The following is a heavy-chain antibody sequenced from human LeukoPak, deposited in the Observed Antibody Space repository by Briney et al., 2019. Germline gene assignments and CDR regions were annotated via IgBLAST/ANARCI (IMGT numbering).Heavy chain of an antibody. CDR3: AREVAVAGTFDY. CDR1: GGTFISYA. D-gene: IGHD6-19*01. J-gene: IGHJ4*02. CDR2: IIPIFGTA. V-gene: IGHV1-69*05. Sequence: GSSVKVSCKASGGTFISYAISWVRQAPGQGLEWMGGIIPIFGTANYAQKFQGRVTITTDESTSTAYMELSSLRSEDTAVYYCAREVAVAGTFDYWGQGTLVTVSS.